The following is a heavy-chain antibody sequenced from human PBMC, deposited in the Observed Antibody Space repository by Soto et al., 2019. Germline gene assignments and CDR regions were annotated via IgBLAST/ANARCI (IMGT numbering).Heavy chain of an antibody. Sequence: QVQLVQSGAEVKKPGASVKVSCKASGYTFTSYGISWVRQAPGQGLEWMGWISAYNGNTNYAQKRKGRVTITTDTATSTAYMELRSLRSDDTAVYYCASSLLVGYGLEGESDWGQGTLVTVSS. J-gene: IGHJ4*02. CDR3: ASSLLVGYGLEGESD. CDR2: ISAYNGNT. D-gene: IGHD5-18*01. CDR1: GYTFTSYG. V-gene: IGHV1-18*01.